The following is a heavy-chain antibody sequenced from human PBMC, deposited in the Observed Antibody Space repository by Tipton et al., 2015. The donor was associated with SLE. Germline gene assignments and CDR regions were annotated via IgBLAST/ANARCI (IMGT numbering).Heavy chain of an antibody. CDR3: ARGRGFWSGPLDY. J-gene: IGHJ4*02. CDR2: INHSGST. CDR1: GGSFSGYY. Sequence: TLSLTCAVYGGSFSGYYSSWIRQPPGKGLEWIGEINHSGSTNYNPSLKSRVTISVDTSKNQFSLKLSSVTAADTAVYYCARGRGFWSGPLDYWGQGTLVTVSS. D-gene: IGHD3-3*01. V-gene: IGHV4-34*01.